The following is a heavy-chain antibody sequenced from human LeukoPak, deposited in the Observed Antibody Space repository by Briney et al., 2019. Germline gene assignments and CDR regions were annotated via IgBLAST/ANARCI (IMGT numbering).Heavy chain of an antibody. CDR3: ARGRVLYYFDY. J-gene: IGHJ4*02. CDR2: INHSGST. D-gene: IGHD3-10*01. Sequence: PSETLSLTCAVYGGSFSGYYWSWIRQPPGKGLEWIGEINHSGSTNYNPSLKSRVTISVDTSKNQFSLKLSSVTAADTAAYYCARGRVLYYFDYWGQGTLVTVSS. CDR1: GGSFSGYY. V-gene: IGHV4-34*01.